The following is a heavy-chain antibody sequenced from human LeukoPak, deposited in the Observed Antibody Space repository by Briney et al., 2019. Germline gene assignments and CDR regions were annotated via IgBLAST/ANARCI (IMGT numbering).Heavy chain of an antibody. J-gene: IGHJ3*02. Sequence: SETLSLTCAVYGGSFSGYYWSWIRQPPGKGLEWIGEINHSGSTNYNPSLKSRATISVDTSKNQFSLKLSSVTAADTAVYYCARGRWAAFDIWGQGTMVTVSS. V-gene: IGHV4-34*01. D-gene: IGHD4-23*01. CDR2: INHSGST. CDR1: GGSFSGYY. CDR3: ARGRWAAFDI.